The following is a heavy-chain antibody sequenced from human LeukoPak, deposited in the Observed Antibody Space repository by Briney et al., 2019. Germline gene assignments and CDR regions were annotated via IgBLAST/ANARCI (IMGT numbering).Heavy chain of an antibody. V-gene: IGHV1-2*02. Sequence: ASVKVSCKASGYTFTGYYMHWVRQAPGQGLEWMGWINPNSGGTNYAQKFQGRVTMTRDTSISTAYMELSRLRSDDTAVYYCARDASVKAGMIPNGYWGQGTLVTVSS. J-gene: IGHJ4*02. CDR1: GYTFTGYY. D-gene: IGHD6-13*01. CDR3: ARDASVKAGMIPNGY. CDR2: INPNSGGT.